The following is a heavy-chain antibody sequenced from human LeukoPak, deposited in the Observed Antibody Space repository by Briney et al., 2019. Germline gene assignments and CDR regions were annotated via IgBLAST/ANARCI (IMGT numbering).Heavy chain of an antibody. Sequence: PSETLSLTCAVSGGSISSYYWGWIRQPPGKGLEWIGSIYYSGSTYYNPSLKSRVTISVDTSKNQFSLKLSSVTAADTAVYYCAAGGEYDFWSGYPISYFDYWGQGTLVTVSS. J-gene: IGHJ4*02. CDR3: AAGGEYDFWSGYPISYFDY. CDR1: GGSISSYY. V-gene: IGHV4-39*01. CDR2: IYYSGST. D-gene: IGHD3-3*01.